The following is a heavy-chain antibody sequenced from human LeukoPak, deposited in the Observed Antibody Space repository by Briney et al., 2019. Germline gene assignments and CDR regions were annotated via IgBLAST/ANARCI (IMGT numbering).Heavy chain of an antibody. CDR3: ARGRWPFDI. V-gene: IGHV4-59*11. J-gene: IGHJ3*02. CDR2: IYYSGST. Sequence: SETLSLTCTVSGGSISSHYWSWIRQPPGKGLEWIGYIYYSGSTNYNPSLKSRVTISVDTSKNQFSLKLSSVTAADTAVYYCARGRWPFDIWGQGTMVTVSS. CDR1: GGSISSHY. D-gene: IGHD4-23*01.